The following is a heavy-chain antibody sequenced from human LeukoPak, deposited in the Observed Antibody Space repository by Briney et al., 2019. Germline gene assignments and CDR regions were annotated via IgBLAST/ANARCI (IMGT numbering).Heavy chain of an antibody. CDR1: GGSISSSSYY. J-gene: IGHJ3*02. CDR3: ARDHIVVVVAQGAFDI. CDR2: IYYSGST. D-gene: IGHD2-15*01. Sequence: SETLSLTCTVSGGSISSSSYYWGWIRQPPGKGLEWIGSIYYSGSTYYNPSLKSRVTTSVDTSKNQFSLKLSSVTAADTAVYYCARDHIVVVVAQGAFDIWGQGTMVTVSS. V-gene: IGHV4-39*07.